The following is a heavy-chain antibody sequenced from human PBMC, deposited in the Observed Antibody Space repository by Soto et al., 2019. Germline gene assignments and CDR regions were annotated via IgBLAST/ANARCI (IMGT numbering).Heavy chain of an antibody. J-gene: IGHJ6*02. CDR2: IYHSGST. CDR3: ARGPVYYYGMDV. Sequence: LSLTCAVSGGSISSSSCWSWVRQPPGKGLEWILEIYHSGSTNYNPSLKSRVTISVDKSKNQFSLKLSSVTAADTAVYYCARGPVYYYGMDVWGQGTTVTVSS. V-gene: IGHV4-4*02. CDR1: GGSISSSSC.